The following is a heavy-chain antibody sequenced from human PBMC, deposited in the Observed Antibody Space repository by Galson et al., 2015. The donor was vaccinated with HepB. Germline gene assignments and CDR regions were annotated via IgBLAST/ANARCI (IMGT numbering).Heavy chain of an antibody. CDR1: GFTFSYHA. V-gene: IGHV3-30*03. CDR2: MSSDGRNK. J-gene: IGHJ4*02. Sequence: SLRLSCAASGFTFSYHAMHWVRQAPGKGLEWVAVMSSDGRNKYYTDSVKGRFIISRENSKNTLYLQMNSVRHEDTAVYYCARDRGGPLGGFDYWGQGTLVTVSS. CDR3: ARDRGGPLGGFDY. D-gene: IGHD3-16*01.